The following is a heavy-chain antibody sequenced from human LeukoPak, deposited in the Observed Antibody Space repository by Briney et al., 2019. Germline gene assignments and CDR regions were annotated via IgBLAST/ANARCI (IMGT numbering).Heavy chain of an antibody. J-gene: IGHJ4*02. CDR1: GYSISSGYY. CDR3: ARVEYCSSTSCFMEIDY. CDR2: IYHSGST. Sequence: SETLSLTCAVSGYSISSGYYWGWIRQPPGKGLEGIGSIYHSGSTYYNPSLKSRVTISVDTSKNQYSLKLSTVTAADTAVYYCARVEYCSSTSCFMEIDYWGQGTLVTVSS. V-gene: IGHV4-38-2*01. D-gene: IGHD2-2*01.